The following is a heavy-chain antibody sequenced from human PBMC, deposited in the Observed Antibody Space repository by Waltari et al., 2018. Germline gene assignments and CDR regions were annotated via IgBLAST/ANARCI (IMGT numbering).Heavy chain of an antibody. CDR1: GYSISSGSY. J-gene: IGHJ3*02. CDR3: ARWGSPYYYDSSGYYFGVGAFDI. D-gene: IGHD3-22*01. CDR2: IYHSGST. Sequence: QVQLQESGPGLVKPSETLSLTCAVSGYSISSGSYWGWIRQPPGKGLAWIGSIYHSGSTYYNPSLKSRVTISVDTSKNQFSLKLSSVTAADTAVYYCARWGSPYYYDSSGYYFGVGAFDIWGQGTMVTVSS. V-gene: IGHV4-38-2*01.